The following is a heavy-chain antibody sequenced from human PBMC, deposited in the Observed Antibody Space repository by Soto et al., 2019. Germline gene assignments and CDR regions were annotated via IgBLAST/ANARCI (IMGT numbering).Heavy chain of an antibody. J-gene: IGHJ5*02. CDR3: ARVGTGAEARVGH. CDR2: ISLYSDGA. Sequence: QVQLVQSGGEVKRPGASVKVSCKTSGYTFSHYGITWVRQAPGQPLEWLGWISLYSDGANYAQKFQCRVSMTTDTSTSTADMELRSLRSDDPSVYYCARVGTGAEARVGHWRQATLVTVSS. D-gene: IGHD1-1*01. CDR1: GYTFSHYG. V-gene: IGHV1-18*01.